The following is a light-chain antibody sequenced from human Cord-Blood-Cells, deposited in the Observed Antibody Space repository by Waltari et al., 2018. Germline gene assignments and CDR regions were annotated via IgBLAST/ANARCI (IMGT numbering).Light chain of an antibody. Sequence: ALTPPASVSGSPGQSITISCTGTSRDVGSYNLVSWYQQHPGKAPKLMIYEVSKRPSGVSNRFSGSKSGNTASLTISGLQAEDEADYYCCSYAGSSTWVVGGGTKLTVL. V-gene: IGLV2-23*02. J-gene: IGLJ3*02. CDR1: SRDVGSYNL. CDR2: EVS. CDR3: CSYAGSSTWV.